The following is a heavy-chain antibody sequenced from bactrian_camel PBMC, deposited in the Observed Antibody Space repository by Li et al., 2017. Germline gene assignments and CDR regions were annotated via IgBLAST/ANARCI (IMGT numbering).Heavy chain of an antibody. J-gene: IGHJ4*01. V-gene: IGHV3S31*01. CDR3: AANRIYGGSMSAPSAYRY. Sequence: VQLVESGGAAVQAGGSLTLSCVVSGVDYSTFCMAWFRQAPGKEREVVAAVIGGGHSTYYADSVKGRFTVSQDNAKNTMYLQMNSLKPEDTAMYYCAANRIYGGSMSAPSAYRYWGQGTQVTVS. D-gene: IGHD6*01. CDR1: GVDYSTFC. CDR2: VIGGGHST.